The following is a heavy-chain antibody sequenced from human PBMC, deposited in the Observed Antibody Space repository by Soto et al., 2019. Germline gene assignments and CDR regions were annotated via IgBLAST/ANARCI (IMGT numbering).Heavy chain of an antibody. D-gene: IGHD5-12*01. CDR2: IYYSGST. Sequence: TSETLSLTCTVSGGSISSYYWSWIRQPPGKGLEWIGYIYYSGSTNYNPSLKSRVTISVDTSKNQFSLKLSSVTAADTAVYYCARDGYNDRYYFDYWGQGTLVTVSS. CDR3: ARDGYNDRYYFDY. J-gene: IGHJ4*02. CDR1: GGSISSYY. V-gene: IGHV4-59*01.